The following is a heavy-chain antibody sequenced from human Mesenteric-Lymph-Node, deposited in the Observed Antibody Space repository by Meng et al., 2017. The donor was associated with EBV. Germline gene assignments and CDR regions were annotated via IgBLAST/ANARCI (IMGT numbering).Heavy chain of an antibody. Sequence: QITLKESGPTLVKPTQTLTLTCTFSGFSLIANKVGVGWIRQPPGKALEWLALIYWDGARRYNPSLQNRLTITEDSSKNQVVLTLTNMDPVDTATYYCARRQGVFVNYNWFDTWGQGTLVTVAS. J-gene: IGHJ5*02. V-gene: IGHV2-5*02. D-gene: IGHD6-13*01. CDR3: ARRQGVFVNYNWFDT. CDR1: GFSLIANKVG. CDR2: IYWDGAR.